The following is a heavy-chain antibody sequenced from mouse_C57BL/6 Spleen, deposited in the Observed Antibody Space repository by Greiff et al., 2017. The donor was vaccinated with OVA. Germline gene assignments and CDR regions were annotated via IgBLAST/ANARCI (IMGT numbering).Heavy chain of an antibody. CDR2: IDPSDIYT. Sequence: VQLQQPGAELVKPGASVKLSCKASGYTFTSYWMQWVKQRPGQGLEWIGEIDPSDIYTNYNQKFKGKATLTVDTSSSTAYMQLSSLTSEDSAVYYCARGSSDYAMDYWGQGTSVTVSS. J-gene: IGHJ4*01. CDR3: ARGSSDYAMDY. CDR1: GYTFTSYW. D-gene: IGHD1-1*01. V-gene: IGHV1-50*01.